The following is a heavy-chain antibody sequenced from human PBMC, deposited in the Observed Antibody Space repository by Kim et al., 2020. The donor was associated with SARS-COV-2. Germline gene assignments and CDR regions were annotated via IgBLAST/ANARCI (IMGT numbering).Heavy chain of an antibody. CDR3: ARGGTAMDYYYYGMDV. Sequence: SVKVSCKASGGTFSSYAISWVRQAPGQGLEWMGGIIPIFGTANYAQKFQGRVTITADESTSTAYMELSSLRSEDTAVYYCARGGTAMDYYYYGMDVWGQGTTVTVSS. V-gene: IGHV1-69*13. D-gene: IGHD5-18*01. CDR2: IIPIFGTA. CDR1: GGTFSSYA. J-gene: IGHJ6*02.